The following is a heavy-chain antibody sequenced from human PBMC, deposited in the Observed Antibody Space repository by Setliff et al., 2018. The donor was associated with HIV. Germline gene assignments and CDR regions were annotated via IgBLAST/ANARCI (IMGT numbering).Heavy chain of an antibody. CDR1: GYTFTRYA. V-gene: IGHV1-18*01. CDR3: ARGYSSSSSYYYGMDV. J-gene: IGHJ6*02. D-gene: IGHD6-6*01. CDR2: ISVHNGNT. Sequence: ASVKVSCKASGYTFTRYAIHWVRQAPGQRLEWMGWISVHNGNTNFAQNVPGRVTMTTDTSTSTAYMEVRSLRSDDTAVYYCARGYSSSSSYYYGMDVWGQGTTVTVSS.